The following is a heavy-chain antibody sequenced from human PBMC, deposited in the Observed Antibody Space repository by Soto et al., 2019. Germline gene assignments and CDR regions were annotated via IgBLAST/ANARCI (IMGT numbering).Heavy chain of an antibody. CDR2: IRSKANSYAT. D-gene: IGHD4-17*01. CDR1: GYTFSDSA. CDR3: TSLYGGNSTSYYYYGMDV. J-gene: IGHJ6*02. Sequence: EVQLVESGGGLVQPGGSLKLSCAASGYTFSDSAMHWVRQASGKGLEWVGRIRSKANSYATVYAASVKGRFTISRDDSKNTAYLQMNSLKTEDTAVYYCTSLYGGNSTSYYYYGMDVWGQGTTVTVSS. V-gene: IGHV3-73*02.